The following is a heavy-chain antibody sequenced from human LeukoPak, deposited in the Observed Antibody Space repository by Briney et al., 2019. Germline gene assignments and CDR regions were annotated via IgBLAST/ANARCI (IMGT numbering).Heavy chain of an antibody. CDR2: INYSGST. D-gene: IGHD4-17*01. CDR1: GGSISSGDYY. CDR3: AIKAYGDYRTFDY. Sequence: PSETLSLTCTVSGGSISSGDYYWSWIRQPPGKGLEGIGYINYSGSTYYNPSLKSRVTISVDTSKNQFSLKLSSVTAADTAVYYCAIKAYGDYRTFDYWGQGALVTVSS. V-gene: IGHV4-30-4*01. J-gene: IGHJ4*02.